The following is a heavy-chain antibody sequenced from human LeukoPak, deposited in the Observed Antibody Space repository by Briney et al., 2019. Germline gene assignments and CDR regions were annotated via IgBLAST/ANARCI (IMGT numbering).Heavy chain of an antibody. D-gene: IGHD3-10*01. J-gene: IGHJ3*02. CDR1: GYTFTSYD. CDR3: ARLARGVMVRGVIDAFDI. Sequence: ASVKVSCKASGYTFTSYDINWVRQATGQGLEWMGWMNPNSGNTGYAQKFQGRVTMTRNTSISTAYMELGSLRSEDTAVYYCARLARGVMVRGVIDAFDIWGQGTMVTVSS. V-gene: IGHV1-8*01. CDR2: MNPNSGNT.